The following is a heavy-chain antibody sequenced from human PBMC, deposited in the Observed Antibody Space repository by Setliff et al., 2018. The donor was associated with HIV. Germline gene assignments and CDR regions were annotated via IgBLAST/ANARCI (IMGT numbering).Heavy chain of an antibody. CDR1: GFTVSSNY. V-gene: IGHV3-23*01. CDR2: ISGSGRGT. CDR3: ARDDRWVYNDYLDY. J-gene: IGHJ4*02. D-gene: IGHD3-10*01. Sequence: GGSLRLSCAASGFTVSSNYMSWVRQAPGKGLEWVSVISGSGRGTYYADSVKGRFTISRDNSKNTLYLQVNSLRTEDTAVYFCARDDRWVYNDYLDYWGQGTLVTVSS.